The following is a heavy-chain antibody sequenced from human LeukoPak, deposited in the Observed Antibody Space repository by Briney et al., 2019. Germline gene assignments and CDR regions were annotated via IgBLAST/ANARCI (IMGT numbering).Heavy chain of an antibody. CDR2: ISGSGGST. J-gene: IGHJ4*02. CDR1: GFTFSSYA. CDR3: AKDYYGSGSYYR. D-gene: IGHD3-10*01. V-gene: IGHV3-23*01. Sequence: GGSPRLSCAASGFTFSSYAMSWVRQAPGKGLEWVSAISGSGGSTYYADSVKGRFTISRDNSKNTLYLQMNSLRAEDTAVYYCAKDYYGSGSYYRWGQGTLVTVSS.